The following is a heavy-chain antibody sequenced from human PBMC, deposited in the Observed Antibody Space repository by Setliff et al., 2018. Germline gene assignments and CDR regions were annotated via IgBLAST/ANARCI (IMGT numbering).Heavy chain of an antibody. CDR1: GGSISSYY. J-gene: IGHJ6*03. CDR3: ARAPPNRYSGSYEYFYMDV. D-gene: IGHD1-26*01. V-gene: IGHV4-4*08. CDR2: IYSRGRT. Sequence: SETLSLTCTVSGGSISSYYWIWIRQPPGKGLEWIGYIYSRGRTNYNPSLKSRVTLSVDTSNNQFSLKVSSVTAADTAVYYCARAPPNRYSGSYEYFYMDVWGKGTTVTVSS.